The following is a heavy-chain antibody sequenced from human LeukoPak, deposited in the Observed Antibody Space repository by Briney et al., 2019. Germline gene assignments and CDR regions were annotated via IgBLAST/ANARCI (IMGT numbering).Heavy chain of an antibody. CDR2: IIPIFARA. D-gene: IGHD5-24*01. CDR1: GGTFNNYA. J-gene: IGHJ4*02. V-gene: IGHV1-69*06. Sequence: ASVKVSCKASGGTFNNYAMSWVRQAPGQGLEWMGGIIPIFARANYAQKFQGRVTITADKSTSTAYMELSSLRSEDTAVYYCARGDRDGYNYVGGYWGQGTLVTVSS. CDR3: ARGDRDGYNYVGGY.